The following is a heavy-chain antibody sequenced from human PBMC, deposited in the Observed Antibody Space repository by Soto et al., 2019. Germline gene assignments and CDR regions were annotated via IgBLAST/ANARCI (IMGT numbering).Heavy chain of an antibody. Sequence: EVQLLESGGGLVQPGGSLRLSCAASGFTFSTYAMTWVRQGPGKGPEYVSSISDSGGGTYYAGSVKGRFTISRDNSKNTVFLQMNSLRAEDTAVYYCAKGGSKDGYTWGRGTLVTVSS. CDR2: ISDSGGGT. CDR1: GFTFSTYA. J-gene: IGHJ4*02. D-gene: IGHD5-12*01. CDR3: AKGGSKDGYT. V-gene: IGHV3-23*01.